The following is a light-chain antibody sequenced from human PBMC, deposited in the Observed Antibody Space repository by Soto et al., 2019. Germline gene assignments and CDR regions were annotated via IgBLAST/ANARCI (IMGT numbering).Light chain of an antibody. V-gene: IGKV4-1*01. Sequence: DIVMTQSPDSLAVSLGERATINCKSSQSLLYSSNNKNYLAWYQQKAGQPPKLLIYWASTRESGVPDRFSGSGSGTDFPLTISSLQAEDVAVYYCQQYYSTLTFGGGTKVEIK. CDR1: QSLLYSSNNKNY. CDR2: WAS. J-gene: IGKJ4*01. CDR3: QQYYSTLT.